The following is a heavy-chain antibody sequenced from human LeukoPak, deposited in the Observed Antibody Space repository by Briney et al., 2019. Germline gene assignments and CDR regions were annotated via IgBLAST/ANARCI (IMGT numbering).Heavy chain of an antibody. J-gene: IGHJ5*02. CDR1: GFRLSDYY. CDR2: LSGNTPTI. Sequence: GGSLRLSCAASGFRLSDYYMSWIRQVPGRGLEWLAYLSGNTPTIYYADSVKGRFTISRDNDKNSLYLHMNSLRAEDTAMYYCARDHNNWNYGVIDLWGQGTLVSVSS. CDR3: ARDHNNWNYGVIDL. D-gene: IGHD1-7*01. V-gene: IGHV3-11*04.